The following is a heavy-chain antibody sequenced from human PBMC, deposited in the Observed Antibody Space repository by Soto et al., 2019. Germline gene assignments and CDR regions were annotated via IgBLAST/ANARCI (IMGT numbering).Heavy chain of an antibody. D-gene: IGHD6-19*01. CDR3: ASYAVAGTGWFDP. CDR2: INHSGST. J-gene: IGHJ5*02. V-gene: IGHV4-34*01. Sequence: QVQLQQWGAGLLKPSETLSLTCAVYGGSFSGYYWSWIRQPPGKGLEWIGEINHSGSTNYNPSLKSRVTRSVDTSKRHFSLKLSSVTAADTAVYYCASYAVAGTGWFDPWGQGTLVTVSS. CDR1: GGSFSGYY.